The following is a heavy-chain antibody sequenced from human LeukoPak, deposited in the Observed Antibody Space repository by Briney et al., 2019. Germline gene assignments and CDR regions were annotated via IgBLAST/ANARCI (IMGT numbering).Heavy chain of an antibody. CDR2: IYTSGST. J-gene: IGHJ4*02. CDR1: GGSISSYY. D-gene: IGHD6-19*01. V-gene: IGHV4-4*07. CDR3: ARAKAGGWYGYGLGYYFDY. Sequence: SETLSLTCTVSGGSISSYYWSWIRQPAGKGLEWIGRIYTSGSTNYNPSLKSRVTMSVDTSKNQFSLKLSSVTAADTAVYYCARAKAGGWYGYGLGYYFDYWGQGTLVTVSS.